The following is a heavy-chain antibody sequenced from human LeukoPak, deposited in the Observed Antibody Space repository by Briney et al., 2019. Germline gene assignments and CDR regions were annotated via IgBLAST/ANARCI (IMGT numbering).Heavy chain of an antibody. CDR3: ARIIMDYGGNWRAFDI. V-gene: IGHV3-20*04. CDR2: INWNGGST. D-gene: IGHD4-23*01. J-gene: IGHJ3*02. CDR1: GFTFDDSG. Sequence: GGSLRLSCAAPGFTFDDSGMSCVRQAPGKRLEWVSEINWNGGSTGYADSLKGRFTISRDNAKNSLSLQMNSLRAEDTALYYCARIIMDYGGNWRAFDIWGQGTMVTVSS.